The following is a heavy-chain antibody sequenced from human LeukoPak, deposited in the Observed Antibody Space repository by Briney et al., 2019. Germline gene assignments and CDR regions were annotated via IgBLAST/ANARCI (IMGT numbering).Heavy chain of an antibody. D-gene: IGHD1-26*01. CDR3: AGRGVRVGATSNRLNAFDI. Sequence: GESLKISCKDSGYSVTSYWIGWVRQMPGKGLEWMGIIYPGDSDTRYSPSFQGQVTISADKSISTAYLQWSSLKASDTAMYYCAGRGVRVGATSNRLNAFDIWGQGTMVTVSS. CDR2: IYPGDSDT. J-gene: IGHJ3*02. CDR1: GYSVTSYW. V-gene: IGHV5-51*01.